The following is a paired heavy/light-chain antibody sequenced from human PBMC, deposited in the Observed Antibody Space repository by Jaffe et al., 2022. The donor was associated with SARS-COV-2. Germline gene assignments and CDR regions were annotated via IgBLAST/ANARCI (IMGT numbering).Heavy chain of an antibody. J-gene: IGHJ5*02. CDR2: SFQSGKR. CDR3: ARVAGLVNWFYT. CDR1: GASLSDNS. D-gene: IGHD6-19*01. Sequence: QVHLQESGPGLVKPSETLSLKCKVSGASLSDNSWHWLRQPPGGELEWIGYSFQSGKRDYNPSLKSRVTISVDASKSEFSLELSSVTAADTAVYFCARVAGLVNWFYTWGQGTLVTVSS. V-gene: IGHV4-59*12.
Light chain of an antibody. CDR1: QSVLYSVNEKNF. V-gene: IGKV4-1*01. Sequence: DIVMTQSPDSLAVSLGERASINCKSSQSVLYSVNEKNFLAWYQQRPGQSPKLLIYWASTRESGVPDRFTGSGSGTDFTLTITSVQAEDAAVYFCQQHYTFPYTFGQGTKLEIK. CDR2: WAS. CDR3: QQHYTFPYT. J-gene: IGKJ2*01.